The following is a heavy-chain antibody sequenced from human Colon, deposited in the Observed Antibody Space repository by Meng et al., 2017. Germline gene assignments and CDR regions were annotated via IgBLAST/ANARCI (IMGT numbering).Heavy chain of an antibody. D-gene: IGHD3-10*01. CDR3: ATSDRVPGWFDP. CDR1: VASVQGSL. Sequence: TAPVLVKPSDPRALPCPSSVASVQGSLRTWLRQAPGKCLGGIASIYYSGRTDYNPSLKSRVAISVDTSKSHFSLNLSSVTAADTAVYYRATSDRVPGWFDPWGQGTLVTVSS. CDR2: IYYSGRT. J-gene: IGHJ5*02. V-gene: IGHV4-59*02.